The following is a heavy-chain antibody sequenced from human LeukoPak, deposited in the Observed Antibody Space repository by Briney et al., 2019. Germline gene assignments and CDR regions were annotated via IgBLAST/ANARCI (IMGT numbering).Heavy chain of an antibody. CDR2: IFYTGST. J-gene: IGHJ4*02. CDR3: ARVREYCTGGSCYLWFDY. V-gene: IGHV4-59*08. D-gene: IGHD2-15*01. Sequence: SETLSLTCTVSGGSISSYYWSWIRQPPGKGLEWIGYIFYTGSTNYNPSLKSRVTISVDRSKNQFSLKLSSVTAADTAVYYCARVREYCTGGSCYLWFDYWGQGTLVTVSS. CDR1: GGSISSYY.